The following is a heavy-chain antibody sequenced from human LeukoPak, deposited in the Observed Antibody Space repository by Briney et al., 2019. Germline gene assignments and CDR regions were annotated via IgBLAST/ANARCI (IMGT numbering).Heavy chain of an antibody. CDR2: IYYSGST. Sequence: PSETLSLTCTVSGGSISSSSYYWGWIRQPPGKGLEWIGSIYYSGSTYYNPSLKSRVTISVDTSKNQFSLKLSSVTAADTAVYYCARHERGHCTNGVCPPQDYFDYWGQGTLVTVSS. J-gene: IGHJ4*02. CDR1: GGSISSSSYY. V-gene: IGHV4-39*01. CDR3: ARHERGHCTNGVCPPQDYFDY. D-gene: IGHD2-8*01.